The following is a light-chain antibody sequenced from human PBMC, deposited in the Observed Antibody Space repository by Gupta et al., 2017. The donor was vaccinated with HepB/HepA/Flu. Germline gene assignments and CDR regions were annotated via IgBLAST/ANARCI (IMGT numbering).Light chain of an antibody. CDR2: WAS. V-gene: IGKV2-30*01. J-gene: IGKJ2*01. Sequence: DVVMTQSPLSLPVTLGQPASISCKSSQSLVYTDGNTFLHWFQQRPGQSPRRLIYWASNRDSGVPERFSGSGSDTDFTLKISRVEAEDVGVYYCMQGRHWPYTFGQGTKLEIK. CDR1: QSLVYTDGNTF. CDR3: MQGRHWPYT.